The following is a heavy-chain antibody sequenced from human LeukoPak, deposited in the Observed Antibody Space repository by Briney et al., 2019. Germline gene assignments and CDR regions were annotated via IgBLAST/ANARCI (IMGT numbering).Heavy chain of an antibody. CDR3: AGHHPRNTVDF. Sequence: PSETLSLTCTVSGGSISSYYWSWIRQPPGKGLEWIAYISDIGSINYNPSLKSRVTISLETSKSQFSLKLSSVTAADTAVYYCAGHHPRNTVDFWGQGTLVTVSS. CDR1: GGSISSYY. J-gene: IGHJ4*02. V-gene: IGHV4-59*08. D-gene: IGHD2/OR15-2a*01. CDR2: ISDIGSI.